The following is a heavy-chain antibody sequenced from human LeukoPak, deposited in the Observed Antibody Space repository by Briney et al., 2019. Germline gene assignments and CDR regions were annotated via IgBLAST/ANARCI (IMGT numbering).Heavy chain of an antibody. V-gene: IGHV1-69*13. CDR3: ARAITGIAVAGGPYYFDY. J-gene: IGHJ4*02. Sequence: SVNVSCKASGGTFSSYAISWVRQAPGQGLEWMGGIIPIFGTANYAQKFQGRVTITADESTSTAYMELSSLRSEDTAVYYCARAITGIAVAGGPYYFDYWGQGTLVTVSS. D-gene: IGHD6-19*01. CDR1: GGTFSSYA. CDR2: IIPIFGTA.